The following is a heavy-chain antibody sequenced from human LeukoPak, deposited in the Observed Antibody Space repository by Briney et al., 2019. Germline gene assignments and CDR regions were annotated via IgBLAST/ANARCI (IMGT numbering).Heavy chain of an antibody. D-gene: IGHD6-19*01. CDR3: VSSSSGWYAGY. J-gene: IGHJ4*02. CDR1: GFTFSSYA. Sequence: GGSLRLSCAASGFTFSSYAMSWVRQAPGKGLAWVSVIYTGGSTDYADSVKGRFTTSRDNSKNTLYLQMNSLRAEDTAVYYCVSSSSGWYAGYWGQGTLVTVSS. CDR2: IYTGGST. V-gene: IGHV3-23*03.